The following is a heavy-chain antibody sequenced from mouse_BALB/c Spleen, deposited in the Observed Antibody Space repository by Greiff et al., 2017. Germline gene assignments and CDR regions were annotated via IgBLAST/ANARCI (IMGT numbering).Heavy chain of an antibody. CDR2: ISNGGGST. CDR3: ARHQLYYFDY. V-gene: IGHV5-12-2*01. CDR1: GFTFSSYT. D-gene: IGHD4-1*02. J-gene: IGHJ2*01. Sequence: EVQVVESGGGLVQPGGSLKLSCAASGFTFSSYTMSWVRQTPEKRLEWVAYISNGGGSTYYPDTVKGRFTISRDNAKNTLYLQMSSLKSEDTAMYYCARHQLYYFDYWGQGTTLTVSS.